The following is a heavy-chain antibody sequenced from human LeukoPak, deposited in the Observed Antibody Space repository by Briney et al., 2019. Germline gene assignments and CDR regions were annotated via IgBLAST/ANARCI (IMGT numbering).Heavy chain of an antibody. Sequence: PGGSLRLSCTASGFTFGDYAMSWVRQAPGKGLERVGFIRSKAYGGTTEYAASVKGRFTISRDDSKSIAYLQMNSLKTEDTAVYYCTRDRSTPYYDFWSGYYTYWGQGTLVTVSS. V-gene: IGHV3-49*04. CDR1: GFTFGDYA. CDR2: IRSKAYGGTT. D-gene: IGHD3-3*01. CDR3: TRDRSTPYYDFWSGYYTY. J-gene: IGHJ4*02.